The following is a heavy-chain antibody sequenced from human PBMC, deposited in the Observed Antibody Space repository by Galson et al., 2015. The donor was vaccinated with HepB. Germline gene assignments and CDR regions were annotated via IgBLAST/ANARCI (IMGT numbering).Heavy chain of an antibody. Sequence: PALVNPTQTLTLTCTFSGFSLSTSGVGVGWIRQPPGKALEWLALIYWDDDKRYSPSLRSRLTITKDTSKNQVVLTMTNMDPVDTATYYCAHRRNDFWSGDSLGYFDYWGQGTLVTVSS. J-gene: IGHJ4*02. D-gene: IGHD3-3*01. CDR2: IYWDDDK. CDR1: GFSLSTSGVG. CDR3: AHRRNDFWSGDSLGYFDY. V-gene: IGHV2-5*02.